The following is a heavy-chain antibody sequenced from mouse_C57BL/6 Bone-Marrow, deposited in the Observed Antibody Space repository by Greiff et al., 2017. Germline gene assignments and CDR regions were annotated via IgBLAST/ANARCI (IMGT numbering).Heavy chain of an antibody. CDR3: ARQSYDGRGYAVDY. D-gene: IGHD2-12*01. V-gene: IGHV1-52*01. CDR1: GYTFTSYW. CDR2: IDPSDSEP. Sequence: QVQLQQPGAELVRPGSSVKLSCKASGYTFTSYWMHWVKQRPIQGLEWIGNIDPSDSEPHYNQKFKDKATLTVDNSSITAYMQLSSLTSEDSAVYYCARQSYDGRGYAVDYWGQGTSVTVSS. J-gene: IGHJ4*01.